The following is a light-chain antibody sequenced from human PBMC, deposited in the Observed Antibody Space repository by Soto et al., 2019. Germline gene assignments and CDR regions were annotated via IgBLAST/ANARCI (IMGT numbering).Light chain of an antibody. CDR2: DAS. CDR1: QSVSSY. V-gene: IGKV3-11*01. Sequence: EIVLTQSPATLSLSPGERATLSCRASQSVSSYLAWYQQKPGQAPRLLIYDASNRATGIPARFSGGGSGTDFTLTISSLEPEDFAVYYCQTRFNWPRFTFGQGTKLEIK. J-gene: IGKJ2*01. CDR3: QTRFNWPRFT.